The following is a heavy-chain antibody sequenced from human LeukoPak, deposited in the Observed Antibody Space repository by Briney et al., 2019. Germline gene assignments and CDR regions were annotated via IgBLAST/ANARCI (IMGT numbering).Heavy chain of an antibody. CDR3: ARVPCGIAGYCSGGPYGMDV. CDR2: IYYSGST. Sequence: KSSETLSLTCTVSGGSISSSSYYWGWIRQPPGKGLEWIGSIYYSGSTYYNPSLKSRVTISVDTSKNQFSLKLSSVTAADTAVYYCARVPCGIAGYCSGGPYGMDVWGQGTTVTVSS. V-gene: IGHV4-39*07. CDR1: GGSISSSSYY. J-gene: IGHJ6*02. D-gene: IGHD2-15*01.